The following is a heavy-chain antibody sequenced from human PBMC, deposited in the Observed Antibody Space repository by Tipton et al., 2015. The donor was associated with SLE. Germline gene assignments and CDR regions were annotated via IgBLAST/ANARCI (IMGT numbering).Heavy chain of an antibody. V-gene: IGHV1-2*02. D-gene: IGHD3-3*01. CDR3: ARGGNHNFWSGALDY. Sequence: QLVQSGAEVKRPGASVKVSCETSGYTFTDYYIHWVRQAPGQGLEWMGWVIPPSGDTQRAQRFQGRITMTTDTSITTAYMELTSLRSEDTAVYYCARGGNHNFWSGALDYWGQGTLVTVSS. CDR2: VIPPSGDT. J-gene: IGHJ4*02. CDR1: GYTFTDYY.